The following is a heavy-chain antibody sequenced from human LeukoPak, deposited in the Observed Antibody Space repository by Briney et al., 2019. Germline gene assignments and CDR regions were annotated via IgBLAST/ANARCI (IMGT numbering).Heavy chain of an antibody. J-gene: IGHJ4*02. D-gene: IGHD3-10*01. CDR3: ANPSSGSYLVDY. V-gene: IGHV3-23*01. CDR1: GFTFSSYA. Sequence: GGSLRLSCAASGFTFSSYAMSWVRQAPGKGLEWVSATSGSGGSTYYADSVKGRFTISRDNSKNTLYLQMNSLRAEDTAVYYCANPSSGSYLVDYWGQGTLVTVSS. CDR2: TSGSGGST.